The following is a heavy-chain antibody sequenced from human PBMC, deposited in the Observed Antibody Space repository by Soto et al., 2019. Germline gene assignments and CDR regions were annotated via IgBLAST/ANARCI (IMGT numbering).Heavy chain of an antibody. CDR1: GYTFPSYG. J-gene: IGHJ4*01. V-gene: IGHV1-18*01. CDR3: ARDGSCSGGSCYFDL. D-gene: IGHD2-15*01. CDR2: ISAYNGKR. Sequence: VASVKVSCKASGYTFPSYGIRWVRQSPAQGLEWMGWISAYNGKRNYAQKLEGRVTMTTDTSTSTAYMELRSLRSGDTAVYYWARDGSCSGGSCYFDLCGPGAQVTVPS.